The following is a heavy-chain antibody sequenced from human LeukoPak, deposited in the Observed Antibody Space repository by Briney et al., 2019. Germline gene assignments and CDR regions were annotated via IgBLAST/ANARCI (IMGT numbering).Heavy chain of an antibody. D-gene: IGHD2-15*01. CDR3: ASGGSCNGRCAFDI. CDR1: GGSICNYY. V-gene: IGHV4-59*01. CDR2: IYYSGST. J-gene: IGHJ3*02. Sequence: SETLSLTCTVSGGSICNYYWNWIRQPPGKGLEWIGYIYYSGSTNYNPSLKSRVTISVDTSKNQFSLKLSSVTAADTAVYYCASGGSCNGRCAFDIWGQGTMVTVSS.